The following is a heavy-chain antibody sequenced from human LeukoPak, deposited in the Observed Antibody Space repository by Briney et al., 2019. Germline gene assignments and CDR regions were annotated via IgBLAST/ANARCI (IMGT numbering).Heavy chain of an antibody. CDR1: SYTFTSYG. D-gene: IGHD5-12*01. CDR3: ARVYFGGYDFNWFDP. Sequence: ASVKVSCKASSYTFTSYGISWVRQAPGQGLEWMGWISAYNGNTNYAQKLQGRVTMTTDTSTSTAYMELRSLRSDDTAVYYCARVYFGGYDFNWFDPWGQGTLVTVSS. V-gene: IGHV1-18*01. CDR2: ISAYNGNT. J-gene: IGHJ5*02.